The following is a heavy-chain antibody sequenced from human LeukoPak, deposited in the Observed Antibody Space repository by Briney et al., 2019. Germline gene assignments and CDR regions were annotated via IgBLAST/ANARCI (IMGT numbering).Heavy chain of an antibody. CDR1: GFTVSSNY. Sequence: PGGSLRLSCAASGFTVSSNYMSWVRRAPGKGLKWVSVLYSGGSTYYADSVKGRFTISRDNSKNTLYLLMNSLRAEDMAVYYCARERYSGSYYYYYYMDVWGKGTTVTVSS. V-gene: IGHV3-53*01. J-gene: IGHJ6*03. D-gene: IGHD1-26*01. CDR3: ARERYSGSYYYYYYMDV. CDR2: LYSGGST.